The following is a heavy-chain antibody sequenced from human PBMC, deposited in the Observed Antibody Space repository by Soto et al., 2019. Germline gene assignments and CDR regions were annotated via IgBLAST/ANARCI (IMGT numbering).Heavy chain of an antibody. CDR3: AKDTGDYYYYGMDV. V-gene: IGHV3-23*01. CDR1: GFTFSSYA. Sequence: EVQLLESGGGLVQPGGSLRLSCAASGFTFSSYAMSWVRQAPGKGLEWVTAISGSGGSTYYADSVKGRFTISRDNAKNKLYLQMNSLRAEDTAVYYCAKDTGDYYYYGMDVWGQVTTVTVSS. J-gene: IGHJ6*02. D-gene: IGHD2-8*02. CDR2: ISGSGGST.